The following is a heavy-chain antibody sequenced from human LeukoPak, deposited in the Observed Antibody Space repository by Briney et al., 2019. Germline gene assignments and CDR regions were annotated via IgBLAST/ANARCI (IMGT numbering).Heavy chain of an antibody. CDR1: GFTFSSYW. D-gene: IGHD2/OR15-2a*01. J-gene: IGHJ4*02. V-gene: IGHV3-7*01. CDR3: ARKYCSSTTCYRWIDH. CDR2: INQDGSEK. Sequence: GGSLTLSCAASGFTFSSYWMSWVRQAPEKGLEWVANINQDGSEKYYVDSVKGRFTISRDTAKNSLYLQMNSLRAEDTAVYFCARKYCSSTTCYRWIDHWGQGTLVTVSS.